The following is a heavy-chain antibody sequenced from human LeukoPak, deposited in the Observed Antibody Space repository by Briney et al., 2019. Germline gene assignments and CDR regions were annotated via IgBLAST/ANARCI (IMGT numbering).Heavy chain of an antibody. V-gene: IGHV1-69*01. CDR1: GGTFSSYA. Sequence: SVKVSRKASGGTFSSYAISWVRQAPGQGLEWMGGIIPIFDTADYAQKFQGRVTITADESTDTAYTELSSLRSEDTAVYFCARGPPYYYDSSPYHYYYMDVWGKGTTVSISS. CDR2: IIPIFDTA. D-gene: IGHD3-22*01. J-gene: IGHJ6*03. CDR3: ARGPPYYYDSSPYHYYYMDV.